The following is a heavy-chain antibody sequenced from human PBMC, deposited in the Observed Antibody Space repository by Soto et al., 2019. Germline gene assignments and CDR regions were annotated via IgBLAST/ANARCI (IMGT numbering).Heavy chain of an antibody. V-gene: IGHV3-15*01. J-gene: IGHJ6*02. Sequence: PVGSLRLSCAASGFTFSNAWMSWVRQAPGKGLEWVGRIKSKTDGGTTDYAAPVKGRFTISRDDSKNTLYLQMNSLKTEDTAVYYCTTDVTGIAVAGLYYYYGMDVWGQGTTVTVSS. CDR1: GFTFSNAW. D-gene: IGHD6-19*01. CDR2: IKSKTDGGTT. CDR3: TTDVTGIAVAGLYYYYGMDV.